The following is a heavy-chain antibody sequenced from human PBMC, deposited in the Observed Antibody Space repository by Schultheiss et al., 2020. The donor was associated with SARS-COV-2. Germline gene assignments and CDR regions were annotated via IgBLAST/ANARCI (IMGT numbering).Heavy chain of an antibody. D-gene: IGHD1-1*01. CDR1: GGSISSGGYS. Sequence: LSLTCAVSGGSISSGGYSWSWIRQPPGKGLEWVSGISWNSGSIGYADSVKGRFTISRDNAKNSLYLQMNSLRAEDTAVYYCAKDLWYNWNDVGFDYWGQGTLVTVSS. V-gene: IGHV3-9*01. J-gene: IGHJ4*02. CDR3: AKDLWYNWNDVGFDY. CDR2: ISWNSGSI.